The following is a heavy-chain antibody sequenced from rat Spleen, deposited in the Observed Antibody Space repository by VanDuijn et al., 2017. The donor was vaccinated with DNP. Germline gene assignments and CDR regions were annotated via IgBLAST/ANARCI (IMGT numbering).Heavy chain of an antibody. D-gene: IGHD1-9*01. Sequence: EVQLVESGGGLVQPGRSLKLSCSAPGFTFTNYGMHWVRQAPTRGLEWVASISPSGGNTYYRDSMKGRFAISRDNAKSTLYLQMDSLRSEDTATDYCARHTLGINPYFDYWGQGVMVTVSS. CDR1: GFTFTNYG. CDR2: ISPSGGNT. J-gene: IGHJ2*01. V-gene: IGHV5-19*01. CDR3: ARHTLGINPYFDY.